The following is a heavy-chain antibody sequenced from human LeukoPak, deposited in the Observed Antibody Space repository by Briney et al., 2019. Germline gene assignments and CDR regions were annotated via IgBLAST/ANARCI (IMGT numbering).Heavy chain of an antibody. CDR1: GFTFSSYA. CDR3: TTDPVWGSYRSRPTAFDY. CDR2: ISGSGGST. J-gene: IGHJ4*02. V-gene: IGHV3-23*01. Sequence: GGSLRLSCAASGFTFSSYAMSWVRQAPGKGLEWVSAISGSGGSTYYADSVKGRFTISRDNSKNTLYLQMNSLKTEDTAVYYCTTDPVWGSYRSRPTAFDYWGQGTLVTVSS. D-gene: IGHD3-16*02.